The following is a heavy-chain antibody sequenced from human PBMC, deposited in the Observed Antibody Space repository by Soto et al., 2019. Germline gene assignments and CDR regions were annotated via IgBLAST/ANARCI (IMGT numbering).Heavy chain of an antibody. CDR2: ISNSGGGT. D-gene: IGHD3-22*01. Sequence: GGSLRISCAASGLTFSNYAMIWVGQAPGKGLEWVSIISNSGGGTYYADSVKGRFTISRDNPKNTLHLHMNDLRAEDTAVYYCAREHYYISGYWLKGFDTWGQGTMVTVSS. J-gene: IGHJ3*02. V-gene: IGHV3-23*01. CDR1: GLTFSNYA. CDR3: AREHYYISGYWLKGFDT.